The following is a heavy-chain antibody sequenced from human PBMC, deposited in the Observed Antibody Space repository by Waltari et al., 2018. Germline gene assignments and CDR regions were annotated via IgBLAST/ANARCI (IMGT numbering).Heavy chain of an antibody. CDR3: AREYGSSTSCCGVGFDY. V-gene: IGHV1-69*13. J-gene: IGHJ4*02. CDR1: GGTFSSYA. Sequence: QVQLVQSGAEVKKPGSSVKVSCKASGGTFSSYAISWVRQAHGQGLEWMGRIIPMFGTANYAQKFQGRVTITADKSTSTAYMGLSSLRSEDTAVYYCAREYGSSTSCCGVGFDYWGQGTLVTVSS. CDR2: IIPMFGTA. D-gene: IGHD2-2*01.